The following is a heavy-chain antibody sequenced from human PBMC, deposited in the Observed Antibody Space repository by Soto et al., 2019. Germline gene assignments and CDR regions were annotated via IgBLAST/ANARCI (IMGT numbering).Heavy chain of an antibody. V-gene: IGHV4-59*01. CDR2: IYASGSP. CDR1: GGSISVYS. CDR3: ARGVGSSPPRY. Sequence: QVQLQESGPGQVKPSETLSLTCTISGGSISVYSWSWVRQPPGHELERIGYIYASGSPYYNPSLRSRVTISADTSKNQISLKLTSPTAADTAVYYCARGVGSSPPRYWGRGTLVTVSS. J-gene: IGHJ4*02. D-gene: IGHD1-26*01.